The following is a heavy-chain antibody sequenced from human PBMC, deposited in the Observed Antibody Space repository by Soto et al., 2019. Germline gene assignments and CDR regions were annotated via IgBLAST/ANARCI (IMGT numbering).Heavy chain of an antibody. J-gene: IGHJ6*04. CDR3: ARDVVVVVAAKAYYYSYYGMHV. D-gene: IGHD2-15*01. CDR1: GGTFSSYA. V-gene: IGHV1-69*12. Sequence: QVQLVQSGAEVKKPGSSVKVSCKASGGTFSSYAISWVRQAPGQGLEWMGGIIPILGTANYAQKFQGRVTTAADDSTSTAYMRLCRVSSEDTGVYYCARDVVVVVAAKAYYYSYYGMHVCGKGTTVTVSS. CDR2: IIPILGTA.